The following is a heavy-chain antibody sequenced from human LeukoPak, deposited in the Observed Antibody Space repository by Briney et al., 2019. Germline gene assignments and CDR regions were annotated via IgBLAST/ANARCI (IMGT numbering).Heavy chain of an antibody. J-gene: IGHJ4*02. D-gene: IGHD3-10*01. Sequence: GGSLRLSCAASGFTFSSYSMNWVRQAPGKGLEWVSSISSSGSTIYYADSVKGRFTISRDNAKNSLYLQMNSLRAEDTAVYYCARNYGSGSYYRAWGQGTLVTVSS. CDR1: GFTFSSYS. V-gene: IGHV3-21*04. CDR3: ARNYGSGSYYRA. CDR2: ISSSGSTI.